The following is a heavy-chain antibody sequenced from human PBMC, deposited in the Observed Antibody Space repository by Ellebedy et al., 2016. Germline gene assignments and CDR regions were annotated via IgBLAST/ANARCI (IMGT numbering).Heavy chain of an antibody. V-gene: IGHV4-39*01. J-gene: IGHJ2*01. Sequence: SETLSLXXTVSGGSVRSSSYYWDWIRQPPGKGLEWIGSMYYRGSTNYNPSLKSRVTISVDTSKNQFFLKLTSVTAADTAVYYCASRPNWYFDLWGRGTLVTVSS. CDR2: MYYRGST. CDR3: ASRPNWYFDL. CDR1: GGSVRSSSYY.